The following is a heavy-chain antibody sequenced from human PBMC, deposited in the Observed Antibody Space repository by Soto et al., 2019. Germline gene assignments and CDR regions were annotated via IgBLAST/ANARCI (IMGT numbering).Heavy chain of an antibody. V-gene: IGHV1-18*04. Sequence: QVQLVQSGAEVKKPGASVKVSCKASGYTFTSYGISWVRQAPGQGLEWMGWISAYNGNTNYAQKLQGRVTMTTDTSTSTAYMELRSLRSDATAVYYCARKFGYRYSSGWYTGSYFDYWGQGTLVTVSS. CDR2: ISAYNGNT. D-gene: IGHD6-19*01. J-gene: IGHJ4*02. CDR1: GYTFTSYG. CDR3: ARKFGYRYSSGWYTGSYFDY.